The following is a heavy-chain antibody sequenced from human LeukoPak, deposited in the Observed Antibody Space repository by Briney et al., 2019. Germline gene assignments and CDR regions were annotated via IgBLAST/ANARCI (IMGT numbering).Heavy chain of an antibody. D-gene: IGHD2-21*02. Sequence: QPGGSLGLSCAASGFTFSSYGMHWVRQAPGKGLEWVAVISYDGSNKYYADSVKGRFTISRDNSKNTLYLQMNSLRAEDTAVYYCAKIFCGGGCNWFDPWGQGTLVTVSS. CDR2: ISYDGSNK. CDR3: AKIFCGGGCNWFDP. J-gene: IGHJ5*02. V-gene: IGHV3-30*18. CDR1: GFTFSSYG.